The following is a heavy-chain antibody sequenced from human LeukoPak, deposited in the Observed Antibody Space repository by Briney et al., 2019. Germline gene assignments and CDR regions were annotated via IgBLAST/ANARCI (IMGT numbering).Heavy chain of an antibody. CDR3: AKLNLWFGELSHFDY. CDR1: GFTFSSYG. V-gene: IGHV3-30*18. J-gene: IGHJ4*02. CDR2: ISYDGSNK. Sequence: GGSLRLSCAASGFTFSSYGMHWVRQAPGKGLEWVAVISYDGSNKYYADSVKGRFTISRDNSKNTLYLQMNSLRAEDTAVYYCAKLNLWFGELSHFDYWGQGTLVTVSS. D-gene: IGHD3-10*01.